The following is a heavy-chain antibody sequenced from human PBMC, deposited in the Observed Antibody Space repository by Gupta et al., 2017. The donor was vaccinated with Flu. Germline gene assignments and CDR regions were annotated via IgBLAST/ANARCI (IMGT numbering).Heavy chain of an antibody. Sequence: QVQLVQSGAEVKKPGSSVKVSCQASGVTFSDYAINWVRRAPGQGRGWREGIIPVFGPTKYAQKFQGRVTITADESTNTAYLELSSLRSEDTAVYYCARKGGGHCSGGTCYSFDYWGQGTLVTVSS. CDR1: GVTFSDYA. CDR3: ARKGGGHCSGGTCYSFDY. J-gene: IGHJ4*02. CDR2: IIPVFGPT. V-gene: IGHV1-69*01. D-gene: IGHD2-15*01.